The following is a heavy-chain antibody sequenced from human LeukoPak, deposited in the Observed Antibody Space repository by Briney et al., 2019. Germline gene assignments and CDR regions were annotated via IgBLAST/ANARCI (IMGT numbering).Heavy chain of an antibody. D-gene: IGHD4-23*01. J-gene: IGHJ4*02. CDR2: INHSGST. Sequence: PSETLSLTCAVYGGSFSGYYWSWIRQPPGKGLEWIGEINHSGSTNYNPSLKSRITISVDTSKNQFSLKLSSVTAADTAVYYCARGLRGIRLIDYGGKIFDYWGQGTLVTVSS. CDR1: GGSFSGYY. CDR3: ARGLRGIRLIDYGGKIFDY. V-gene: IGHV4-34*01.